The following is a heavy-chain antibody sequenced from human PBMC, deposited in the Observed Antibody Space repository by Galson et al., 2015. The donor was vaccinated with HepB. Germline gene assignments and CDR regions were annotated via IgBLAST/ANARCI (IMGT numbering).Heavy chain of an antibody. J-gene: IGHJ4*01. CDR2: IWYDGSKI. CDR3: ARDKNWGWGPGDY. Sequence: SLRLSCAASGFTFSGSGMHWVRQAPGKGLEWVAAIWYDGSKIYYADSVKGRFTISRDNSKKTLSLQMNSLRVEDTAVYYCARDKNWGWGPGDYWGHGTLVTVSS. V-gene: IGHV3-33*01. D-gene: IGHD3-16*01. CDR1: GFTFSGSG.